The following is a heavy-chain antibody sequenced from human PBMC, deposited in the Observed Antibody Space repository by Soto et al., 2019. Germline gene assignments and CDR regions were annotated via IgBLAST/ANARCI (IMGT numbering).Heavy chain of an antibody. Sequence: QLQLQESGPGLVKPSETLSLTCTVSGGSISSSSYYWGWIRQPPGKGLEWIGSIYYSGSTYYNPSPKGSVHPPRRQAKNPFFLKAGLGAARNPAGYFRARHGGGSSGWYLHGWFDPWGQGTLVTVSS. CDR3: ARHGGGSSGWYLHGWFDP. V-gene: IGHV4-39*01. J-gene: IGHJ5*02. D-gene: IGHD6-19*01. CDR2: IYYSGST. CDR1: GGSISSSSYY.